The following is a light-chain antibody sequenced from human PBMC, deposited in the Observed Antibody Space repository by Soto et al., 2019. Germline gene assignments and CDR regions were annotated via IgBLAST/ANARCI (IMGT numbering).Light chain of an antibody. CDR1: QSVRAY. J-gene: IGKJ4*01. CDR3: QQRSSWPLT. V-gene: IGKV3-11*01. Sequence: DIVLTQSPGTLSLSPGERATLSCRASQSVRAYLAWYQQKPGQAPRLLIYDASNRATGIPARFSGSGSGTDFTLTISSLEPEDFAVYYCQQRSSWPLTFGGGTKVDNK. CDR2: DAS.